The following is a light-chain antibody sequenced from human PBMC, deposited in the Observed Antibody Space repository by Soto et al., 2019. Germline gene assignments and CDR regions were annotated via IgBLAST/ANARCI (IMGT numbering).Light chain of an antibody. CDR3: QQYGSSWT. J-gene: IGKJ1*01. CDR2: STS. Sequence: NVLTQSPGTRSLSPGERATLSCRASQSGRTNYIAWYQQKAGQAPRLLMHSTSKREPGIPDRFSGSGSGTDFTLTISGLEPEDFAIYYCQQYGSSWTFGQGTRVEIK. V-gene: IGKV3-20*01. CDR1: QSGRTNY.